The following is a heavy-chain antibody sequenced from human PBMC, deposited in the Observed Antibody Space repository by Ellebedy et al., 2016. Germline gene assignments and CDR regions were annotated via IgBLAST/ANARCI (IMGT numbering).Heavy chain of an antibody. Sequence: ASVKVSCXASGFTFTNYYMHWVRQAPGQGLEWMGVYNPLYDSTDFVQKFQGRVTVTSDTSTSTIYMELRSLRSEDTAVYYCARSVVAASDALTIWGQGTMVTVSS. D-gene: IGHD2-15*01. V-gene: IGHV1-46*01. J-gene: IGHJ3*02. CDR2: YNPLYDST. CDR3: ARSVVAASDALTI. CDR1: GFTFTNYY.